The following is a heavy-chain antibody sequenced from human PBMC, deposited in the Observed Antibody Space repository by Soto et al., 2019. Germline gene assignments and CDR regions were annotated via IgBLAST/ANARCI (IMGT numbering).Heavy chain of an antibody. D-gene: IGHD6-19*01. V-gene: IGHV1-18*01. CDR2: IRAYNGNT. Sequence: QVQLVQSGAEVKKPGASVKVSCKASGYTFTSYGSSWVRQAPAQGLEWMGWIRAYNGNTNYAQKLQGRVTMTTDTPTSTAYMELRSLRSDDTAVYYCARHFRYSSGWYYFDYWCQGTVVTVSS. CDR3: ARHFRYSSGWYYFDY. CDR1: GYTFTSYG. J-gene: IGHJ4*02.